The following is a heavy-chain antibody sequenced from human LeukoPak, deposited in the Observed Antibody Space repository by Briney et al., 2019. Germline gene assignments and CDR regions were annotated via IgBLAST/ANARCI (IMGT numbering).Heavy chain of an antibody. V-gene: IGHV4-61*02. Sequence: SQTLSLTCTVSGGSLSSGSYYWNWIRQPAGKGLEWIGRIYTSGSTNYNPSLKSRVTISVDTSKNQFSLKLSSVTAADTAVYYCAREGVVTADYWGQGTLVTVSS. J-gene: IGHJ4*02. CDR2: IYTSGST. D-gene: IGHD3-22*01. CDR1: GGSLSSGSYY. CDR3: AREGVVTADY.